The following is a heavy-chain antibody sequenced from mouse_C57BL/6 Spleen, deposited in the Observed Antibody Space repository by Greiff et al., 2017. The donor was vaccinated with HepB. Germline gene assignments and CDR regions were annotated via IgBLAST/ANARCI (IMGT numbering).Heavy chain of an antibody. Sequence: EVQLQQSGPELVKPGASVKISCKASGYTFTDYYMNWVKQSHGKSLEWIGDINPNNGGTSYNQKFKGKATLTVDKSSSTAYMELRSLTSEDSAVYYCAREGRYQRYFDVWGTGTTVTVSS. CDR3: AREGRYQRYFDV. V-gene: IGHV1-26*01. CDR2: INPNNGGT. CDR1: GYTFTDYY. D-gene: IGHD1-1*01. J-gene: IGHJ1*03.